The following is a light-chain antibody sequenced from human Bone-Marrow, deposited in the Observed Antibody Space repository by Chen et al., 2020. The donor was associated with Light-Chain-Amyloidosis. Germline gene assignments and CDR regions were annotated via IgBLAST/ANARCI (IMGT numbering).Light chain of an antibody. CDR1: NLGSTS. CDR2: DDS. Sequence: SYVLTQPSSVSVAPGQTATIARGGNNLGSTSVHWYQQTPGQAPLLVVYDDSHRPSRIPERLSCSNSGNTATLTISRVEAGDEADYYCQVWDRSSDRPVFGGGTKLTVL. CDR3: QVWDRSSDRPV. J-gene: IGLJ3*02. V-gene: IGLV3-21*02.